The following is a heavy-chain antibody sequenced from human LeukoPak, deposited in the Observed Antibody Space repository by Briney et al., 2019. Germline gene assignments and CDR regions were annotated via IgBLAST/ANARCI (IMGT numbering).Heavy chain of an antibody. CDR1: GFTFSTYA. Sequence: SGGSLRLSCAASGFTFSTYAMSWVRQAPGKGLVWVSRIDIDGTGTSYADSVKGRFTISRDNAKNTVSLQMNSLKAEDTAVYYCGTVFDHWGPGILVTVSS. J-gene: IGHJ4*02. CDR2: IDIDGTGT. V-gene: IGHV3-74*01. CDR3: GTVFDH.